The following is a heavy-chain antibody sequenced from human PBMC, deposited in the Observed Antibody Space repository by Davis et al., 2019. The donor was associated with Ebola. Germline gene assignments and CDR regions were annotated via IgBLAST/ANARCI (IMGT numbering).Heavy chain of an antibody. J-gene: IGHJ3*02. CDR2: ISGSGGST. D-gene: IGHD2-8*02. CDR1: VITFSSYA. Sequence: GGSLRLSCTDSVITFSSYAMTWVRQAPGKGLEWVSAISGSGGSTYYADSVKGRFTISRDNSKSTLDLQMNSLRPEDTAVYYCVKTRSNWWNDALEIWGRGTMVIVSS. V-gene: IGHV3-23*01. CDR3: VKTRSNWWNDALEI.